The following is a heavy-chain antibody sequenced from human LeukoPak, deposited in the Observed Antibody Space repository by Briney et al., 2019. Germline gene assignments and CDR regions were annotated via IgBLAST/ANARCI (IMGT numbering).Heavy chain of an antibody. CDR3: ASRRRDGYNSPVGDY. CDR1: GYIFTSYG. CDR2: INTYNGNT. J-gene: IGHJ4*02. D-gene: IGHD5-24*01. V-gene: IGHV1-18*01. Sequence: ASVKVSCKASGYIFTSYGISWVRQAPGQGLEWMGWINTYNGNTKYAQKFQGRVTMTTDTSTSTAYMELRSLRSDDTAVYYCASRRRDGYNSPVGDYWGQGTLVTVSS.